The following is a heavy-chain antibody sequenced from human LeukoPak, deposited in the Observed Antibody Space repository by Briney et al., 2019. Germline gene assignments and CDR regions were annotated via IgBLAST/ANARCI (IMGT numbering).Heavy chain of an antibody. CDR3: ARKPEGMDV. Sequence: ASVKVSCKASGYTFTGYYIHWVRQAPGQGLEWMGRINPSSGSTNYAQKFQGTVTMTRDTSISTAYMELSRLRSDDTAVYYCARKPEGMDVWGQGTTVTVSS. D-gene: IGHD1-14*01. CDR1: GYTFTGYY. V-gene: IGHV1-2*06. CDR2: INPSSGST. J-gene: IGHJ6*02.